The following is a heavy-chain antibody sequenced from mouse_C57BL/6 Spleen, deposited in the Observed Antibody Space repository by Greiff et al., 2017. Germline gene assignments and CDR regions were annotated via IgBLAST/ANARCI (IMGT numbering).Heavy chain of an antibody. V-gene: IGHV14-1*01. J-gene: IGHJ3*01. CDR1: GFNIKDYY. Sequence: EVQLQQSGAELVRPGASVKLSCTASGFNIKDYYMHWVKQRPEPGLEWIGRIDPEDGDTTYAPKFQGKATITADTSSNTAYLQLSSLTSEDSAVYYGTDYDYVHLFADWGQGTLVTVSA. D-gene: IGHD2-4*01. CDR2: IDPEDGDT. CDR3: TDYDYVHLFAD.